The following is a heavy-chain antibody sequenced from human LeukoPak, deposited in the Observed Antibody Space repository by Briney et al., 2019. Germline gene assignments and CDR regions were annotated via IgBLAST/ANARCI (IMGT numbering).Heavy chain of an antibody. V-gene: IGHV3-23*01. J-gene: IGHJ4*02. D-gene: IGHD3-16*01. CDR1: GFTFSSYS. Sequence: GGSLRLSCAASGFTFSSYSLSWVRRPPGKGLEWVSVIDSSGAVTHYADSVKGRFTISRDYSKNTLYLQMNSLRAEDTAVYYCAKDGITTYTKNFDYWGQGTLVTVSS. CDR2: IDSSGAVT. CDR3: AKDGITTYTKNFDY.